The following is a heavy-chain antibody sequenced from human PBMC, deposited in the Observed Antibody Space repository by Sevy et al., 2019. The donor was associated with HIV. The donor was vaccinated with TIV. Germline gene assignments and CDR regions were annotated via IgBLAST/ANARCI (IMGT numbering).Heavy chain of an antibody. CDR1: GFTFSSYA. J-gene: IGHJ4*02. V-gene: IGHV3-23*01. Sequence: GGSLRLSCAASGFTFSSYAMSWVRQAPGKGLEWVSAISGSGGSTYYADSVKGRFTISRDNSKNTRYLQMNSLRAEDTAVYYCAKEIRIAVAGTLDYWGQGTLVTVSS. CDR2: ISGSGGST. D-gene: IGHD6-19*01. CDR3: AKEIRIAVAGTLDY.